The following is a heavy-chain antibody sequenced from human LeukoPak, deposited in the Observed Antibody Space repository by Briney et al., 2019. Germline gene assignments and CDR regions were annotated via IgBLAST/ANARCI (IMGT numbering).Heavy chain of an antibody. D-gene: IGHD2-21*02. CDR1: GGSISSHY. Sequence: SETLTLTCTVSGGSISSHYWSWIRQPPGKGMEWIGYIYYSGSTNYNPSLKSRVTISVDTSKNQFSLKLSSVTAADTAVYYCARVTHWFDPWGQGTLVTVSS. J-gene: IGHJ5*02. V-gene: IGHV4-59*11. CDR3: ARVTHWFDP. CDR2: IYYSGST.